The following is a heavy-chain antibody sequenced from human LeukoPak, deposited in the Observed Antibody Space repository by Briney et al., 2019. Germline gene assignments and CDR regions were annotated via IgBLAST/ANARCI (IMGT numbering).Heavy chain of an antibody. D-gene: IGHD4-17*01. V-gene: IGHV3-23*01. Sequence: PGGSLRLSCAASGFTFSSYAMSRVRQAPGKGLEWVSAISGSGGSTYYADSVKGRFTISRDNSKNTLYLQMNSLRAEDTAVYYCAMSWYGDYRYFDYWGQGTLVTVSS. CDR3: AMSWYGDYRYFDY. CDR2: ISGSGGST. CDR1: GFTFSSYA. J-gene: IGHJ4*02.